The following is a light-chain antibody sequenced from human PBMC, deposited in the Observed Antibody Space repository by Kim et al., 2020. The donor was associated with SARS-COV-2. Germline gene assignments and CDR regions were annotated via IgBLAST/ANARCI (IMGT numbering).Light chain of an antibody. CDR2: DDT. Sequence: SYELTQPPSVSVSPGQTARITCSGDALPKKYAYWYQQKSGQAPVLVIYDDTKRPSGIPERFSGSSSGAMATLTISGAQVEDEADYYCYSAGSSGNHRGVFGGGTKLTVL. J-gene: IGLJ3*02. CDR1: ALPKKY. V-gene: IGLV3-10*01. CDR3: YSAGSSGNHRGV.